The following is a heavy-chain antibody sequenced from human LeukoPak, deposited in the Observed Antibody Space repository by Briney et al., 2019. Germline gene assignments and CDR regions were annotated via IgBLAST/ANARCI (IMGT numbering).Heavy chain of an antibody. CDR3: ARDAGSRTYYYDSSPYAY. D-gene: IGHD3-22*01. J-gene: IGHJ4*02. V-gene: IGHV3-7*01. Sequence: PGGSLRLSCAASGFTFSSYWMSWVRQAPGKGLEWVANIKQDGSEKYYVDSVKGRFTISRDNAKTSLYLQMNSLRAEDTAVYYCARDAGSRTYYYDSSPYAYWGQGTLVTVSS. CDR1: GFTFSSYW. CDR2: IKQDGSEK.